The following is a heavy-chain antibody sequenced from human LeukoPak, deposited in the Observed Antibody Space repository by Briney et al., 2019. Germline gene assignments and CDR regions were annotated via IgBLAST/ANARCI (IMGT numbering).Heavy chain of an antibody. CDR3: ARHPSRSIAARRAY. V-gene: IGHV4-39*01. J-gene: IGHJ4*02. D-gene: IGHD6-6*01. CDR1: GGSISSSSYY. CDR2: IYYSGST. Sequence: PETLSLTCTVSGGSISSSSYYWGWIRQPPGKGLEWIGSIYYSGSTYYNPSLKSRVTISVHTSKNQFSLKLSSVTAADTAVYYCARHPSRSIAARRAYRGQGTLVTVSS.